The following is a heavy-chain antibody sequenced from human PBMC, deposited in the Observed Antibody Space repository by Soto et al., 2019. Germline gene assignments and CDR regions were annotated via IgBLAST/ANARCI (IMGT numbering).Heavy chain of an antibody. CDR3: VRDYVMDV. CDR1: GFTFSGDA. Sequence: GGSLRLSCAASGFTFSGDAMNWVRQAPGKGLEWVSSISTTSTYIYYADSVKGRFTISRDNANDSLHLQMNSLRAEVTAVYYCVRDYVMDVWGQGTTVTVSS. D-gene: IGHD3-10*02. V-gene: IGHV3-21*01. J-gene: IGHJ6*02. CDR2: ISTTSTYI.